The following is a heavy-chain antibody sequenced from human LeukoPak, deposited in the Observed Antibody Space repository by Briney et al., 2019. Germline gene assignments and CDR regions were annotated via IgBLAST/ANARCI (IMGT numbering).Heavy chain of an antibody. V-gene: IGHV4-39*01. J-gene: IGHJ4*02. CDR2: IYYSGST. CDR1: GGSISSSSYY. Sequence: SGPGLVKPSETLSLTCTVSGGSISSSSYYWGWIRQAPGKGLEWIGSIYYSGSTYYNPSLKSRVTISVDTSKNQFSLKLSSVTAADTAVYYCARHESLLLWFGELSPFLDYWGQGTLVTVSS. D-gene: IGHD3-10*01. CDR3: ARHESLLLWFGELSPFLDY.